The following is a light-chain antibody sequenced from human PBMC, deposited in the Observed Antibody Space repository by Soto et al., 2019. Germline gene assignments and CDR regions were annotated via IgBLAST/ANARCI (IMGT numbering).Light chain of an antibody. J-gene: IGKJ5*01. V-gene: IGKV1-8*01. CDR2: AAS. CDR1: QGISSY. CDR3: QQLNSFPNT. Sequence: RVPQCISSDRACTVEGNSVALGASQGISSYLAWYQQKPGKAPKLLIYAASTLQSGVPSRFSGRGSRKAFTLTLRCPQSEDLATYFFQQLNSFPNTVGQGTRLEIK.